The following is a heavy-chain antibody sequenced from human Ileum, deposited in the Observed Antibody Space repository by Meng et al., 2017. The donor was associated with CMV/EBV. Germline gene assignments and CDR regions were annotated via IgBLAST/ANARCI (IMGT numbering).Heavy chain of an antibody. Sequence: GESLKISCAASGFTFSGYWMHWVRQGPGKGLVWVSRIKGDGSYANYADSVQGRFTFSRDNAKNTLFLQMNSLRGEDTGVYYCVRDGHHWNFDYWGQGTPVTFPS. D-gene: IGHD1-1*01. V-gene: IGHV3-74*01. CDR3: VRDGHHWNFDY. CDR2: IKGDGSYA. CDR1: GFTFSGYW. J-gene: IGHJ4*02.